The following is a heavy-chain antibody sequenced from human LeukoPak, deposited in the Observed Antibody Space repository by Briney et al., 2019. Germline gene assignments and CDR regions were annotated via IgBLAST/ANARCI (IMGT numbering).Heavy chain of an antibody. V-gene: IGHV1-69*13. Sequence: GASVKVSCKASGGTFNRYGIAWVRQAPGQGLEWMGGIIPIFRAPNYAQKFDGRVTITADESTTTVYMELSSLRSEDTAVYYCATGIQVLGFYYSMDVWGKGTTVTISS. CDR1: GGTFNRYG. J-gene: IGHJ6*03. CDR2: IIPIFRAP. D-gene: IGHD5-18*01. CDR3: ATGIQVLGFYYSMDV.